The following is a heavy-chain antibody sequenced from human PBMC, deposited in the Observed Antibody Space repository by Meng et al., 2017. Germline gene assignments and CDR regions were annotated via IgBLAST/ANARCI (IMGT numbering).Heavy chain of an antibody. CDR3: ARGSYSFDS. V-gene: IGHV6-1*01. CDR1: GDSVSSNSAA. Sequence: QLQQSVPRLSHPSQTLPLIWAISGDSVSSNSAAWNWIRQSPSRGLEWLGRAYYRSKWYHDYAESVKSRISIDPDTSKNQFSLQLRSVTPEDSAVYYCARGSYSFDSWGQRTLVTVSS. D-gene: IGHD1-26*01. J-gene: IGHJ4*02. CDR2: AYYRSKWYH.